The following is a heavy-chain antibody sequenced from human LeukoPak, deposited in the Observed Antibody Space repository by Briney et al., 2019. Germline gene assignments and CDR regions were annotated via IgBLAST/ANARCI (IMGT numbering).Heavy chain of an antibody. D-gene: IGHD1-26*01. V-gene: IGHV4-59*01. CDR1: GVSISSYY. Sequence: PSETLSLTCTVSGVSISSYYWSWIRQSPGKGLEWIGYIFYSGSTNYNPSLKSRVTISVDTSKNQFSLKLTSVTAADTAVYYCGRSRAWDHHFDNWGQRTLVTVSS. CDR2: IFYSGST. CDR3: GRSRAWDHHFDN. J-gene: IGHJ4*02.